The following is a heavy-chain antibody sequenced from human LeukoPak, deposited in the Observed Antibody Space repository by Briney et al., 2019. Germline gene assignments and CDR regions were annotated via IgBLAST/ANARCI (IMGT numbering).Heavy chain of an antibody. CDR1: GFTFSSYT. J-gene: IGHJ6*02. V-gene: IGHV3-23*01. Sequence: GGSLRLSCAASGFTFSSYTMSWVRQAPGKGLEWVSAISGSGGSTYYADSVKGRFTISRDNSKNTLYLQMNSLRAEDTAVYYCAKYFTVTTLGMDVWGQGTTVTVSS. CDR3: AKYFTVTTLGMDV. D-gene: IGHD5-18*01. CDR2: ISGSGGST.